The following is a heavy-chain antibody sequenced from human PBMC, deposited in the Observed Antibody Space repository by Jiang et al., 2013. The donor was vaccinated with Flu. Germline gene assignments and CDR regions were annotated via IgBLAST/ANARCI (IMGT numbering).Heavy chain of an antibody. CDR1: GYTFTSYA. V-gene: IGHV1-3*01. J-gene: IGHJ4*02. D-gene: IGHD6-19*01. Sequence: GAEVKKPGASVKVSCKASGYTFTSYAMHWVRQAPGQRLEWMGWINAGNGNTKYAQKLQGRVTMTTDTSTSTAYMELRSLRSDDTAVYYCATSAPIAVAGTTLSFDYWGQGTLVTVSS. CDR3: ATSAPIAVAGTTLSFDY. CDR2: INAGNGNT.